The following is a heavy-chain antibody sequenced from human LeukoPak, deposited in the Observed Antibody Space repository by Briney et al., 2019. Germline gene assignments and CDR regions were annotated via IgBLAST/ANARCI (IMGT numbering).Heavy chain of an antibody. CDR2: IYYSGST. V-gene: IGHV4-59*01. D-gene: IGHD2-8*01. CDR3: ARVYGGENSPTEYCTNGVCYYYYGMDV. Sequence: SETLSLTCTVSGGSISGYYWSWIRQPPGKGLEWIGFIYYSGSTNYNPSLKSRVTISVDTSKNQFSLKLGSVTAADTAVYYCARVYGGENSPTEYCTNGVCYYYYGMDVWGQGTTVTVSS. J-gene: IGHJ6*02. CDR1: GGSISGYY.